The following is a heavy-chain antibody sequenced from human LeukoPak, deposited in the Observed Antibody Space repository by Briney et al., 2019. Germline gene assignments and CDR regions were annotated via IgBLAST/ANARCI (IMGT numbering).Heavy chain of an antibody. V-gene: IGHV3-15*07. CDR1: GFTFSSTW. CDR3: ATTRTY. Sequence: GGSLRLSCAASGFTFSSTWMNWVRQAPGKGLEWVGRTKSKSDGGTIDYAAPVKGRFTISRDDSKNTLYLQMHSLTTEDTAVYYCATTRTYWGQGTLVTVSS. J-gene: IGHJ4*02. CDR2: TKSKSDGGTI.